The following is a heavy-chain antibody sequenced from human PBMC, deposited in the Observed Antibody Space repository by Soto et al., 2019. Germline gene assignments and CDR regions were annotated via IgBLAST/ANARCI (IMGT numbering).Heavy chain of an antibody. CDR1: GFAFSNYA. CDR3: AKEWSQGYYFDY. V-gene: IGHV3-23*01. CDR2: ISGGGGTT. D-gene: IGHD2-15*01. J-gene: IGHJ4*02. Sequence: EVQLLESGGDMVQPGGSLRLSCAASGFAFSNYAVNWVRQAPGKGLEWVSVISGGGGTTYYADSVKGRFTISRDNSKKTLYLQMSSLRGDDTAVYYCAKEWSQGYYFDYWGQGTLVIVSS.